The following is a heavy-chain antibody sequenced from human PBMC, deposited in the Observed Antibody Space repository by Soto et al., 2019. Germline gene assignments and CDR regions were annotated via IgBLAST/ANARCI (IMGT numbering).Heavy chain of an antibody. CDR1: GYTFTGYY. Sequence: QVQLVQSGAEVKKPGASVKVSCKASGYTFTGYYMHWVRQTPGQGLEWMGWINPNSGGTNYAQKFQGRVTMTRDTSISTAYMELSRLRSDDTAVYYCARRGPMVRGVGLHYGMDVWGQGTTVTVSS. CDR3: ARRGPMVRGVGLHYGMDV. V-gene: IGHV1-2*02. J-gene: IGHJ6*02. D-gene: IGHD3-10*01. CDR2: INPNSGGT.